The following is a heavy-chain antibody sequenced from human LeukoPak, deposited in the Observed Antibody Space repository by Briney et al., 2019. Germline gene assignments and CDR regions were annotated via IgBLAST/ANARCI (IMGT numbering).Heavy chain of an antibody. Sequence: GGSLRLSCAASGFTFSSYEMNWVRQAPGKGLEWVSCISTRGSYIYYADSVKGRFTISRDNAKNSLYLQMDSLRVEDTALYYCAREGVSYYGSRNDYWGQGTLVTVSS. CDR3: AREGVSYYGSRNDY. CDR2: ISTRGSYI. V-gene: IGHV3-21*04. J-gene: IGHJ4*01. CDR1: GFTFSSYE. D-gene: IGHD3-10*01.